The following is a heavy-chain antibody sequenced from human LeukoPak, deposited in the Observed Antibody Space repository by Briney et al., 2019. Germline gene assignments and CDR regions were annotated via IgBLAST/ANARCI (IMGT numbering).Heavy chain of an antibody. CDR3: AREGLNMVRGIIPKEAWGWFDP. D-gene: IGHD3-10*01. Sequence: PSETLSLTCTVSGGSISSGSYYWSWIRQPAGKGLEWIGRMYTSGSTNYNPSLKSRVTISIDTFKNQFSLKLSSVTAADTAVYYCAREGLNMVRGIIPKEAWGWFDPWGQGALVTVSS. V-gene: IGHV4-61*02. CDR2: MYTSGST. CDR1: GGSISSGSYY. J-gene: IGHJ5*02.